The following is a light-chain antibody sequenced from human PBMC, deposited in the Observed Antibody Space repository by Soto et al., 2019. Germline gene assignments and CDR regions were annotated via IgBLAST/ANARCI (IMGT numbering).Light chain of an antibody. V-gene: IGLV1-47*02. CDR3: AVWDDSLSAYV. CDR2: TND. CDR1: SSNIGINY. J-gene: IGLJ1*01. Sequence: QSVLTQPPSASVTPGQRVTISCSGSSSNIGINYVYWYQQRPGTAPKLLIYTNDQRPSGVPDRFSGSKSGTSASLAISGLRSEDEGDYYCAVWDDSLSAYVFGTGTKVTVL.